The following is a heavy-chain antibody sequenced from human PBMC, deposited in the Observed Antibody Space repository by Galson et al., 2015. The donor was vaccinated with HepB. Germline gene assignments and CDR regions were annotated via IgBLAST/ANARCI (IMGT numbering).Heavy chain of an antibody. CDR3: ARDQGDNGPYSSSSRYFDY. Sequence: SLRLSCAASGFTFSSYGMHWVRQAPGKGLEWVAVIWYDGSNKYYADSVKGRFTISRDNSKNTLYLQMNSLRAEDTAVYYCARDQGDNGPYSSSSRYFDYWGQGTLVTVSS. CDR2: IWYDGSNK. V-gene: IGHV3-33*01. J-gene: IGHJ4*02. D-gene: IGHD6-13*01. CDR1: GFTFSSYG.